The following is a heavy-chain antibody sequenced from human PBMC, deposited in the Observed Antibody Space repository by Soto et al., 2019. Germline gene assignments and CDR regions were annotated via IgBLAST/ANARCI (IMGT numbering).Heavy chain of an antibody. D-gene: IGHD1-1*01. J-gene: IGHJ4*02. CDR1: GFTFRNNV. CDR2: ITGSGRDT. CDR3: AKNGLDNSPSAIDS. V-gene: IGHV3-23*01. Sequence: GGSLRLSCTASGFTFRNNVLSWVRQAPGKGLDWVSGITGSGRDTYYADSVKGRFTISRDNSKNMVFLQMNSLRAEDTALYYCAKNGLDNSPSAIDSWGPGTLVTVS.